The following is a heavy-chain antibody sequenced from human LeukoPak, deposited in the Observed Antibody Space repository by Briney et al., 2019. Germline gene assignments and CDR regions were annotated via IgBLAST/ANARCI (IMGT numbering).Heavy chain of an antibody. Sequence: ASVKVSCKASGYSFTGYYIHWVRQAPGQGLEWMGWINSNSGGTNYAQKFQGRVTMTRDTSISTAYMELSRLRPDDTAVYYCATATLVGATSSPWGQGTLVTVSS. CDR2: INSNSGGT. J-gene: IGHJ5*02. CDR3: ATATLVGATSSP. D-gene: IGHD1-26*01. CDR1: GYSFTGYY. V-gene: IGHV1-2*02.